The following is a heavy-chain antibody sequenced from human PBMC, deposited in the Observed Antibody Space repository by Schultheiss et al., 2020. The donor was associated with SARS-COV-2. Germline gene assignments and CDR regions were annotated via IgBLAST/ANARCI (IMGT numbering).Heavy chain of an antibody. CDR2: IYYSGST. V-gene: IGHV4-31*03. CDR1: GGSVTSGTYY. J-gene: IGHJ4*02. D-gene: IGHD3-22*01. CDR3: AKGRDGSGFSKYSFDY. Sequence: SQTLSLTCTVSGGSVTSGTYYWAWIRQSPGKGLEWIGYIYYSGSTYYNPSLKSRVTISVDTSKNQFSLKLSSVTAADTAVYYCAKGRDGSGFSKYSFDYWGQGTLVTVSS.